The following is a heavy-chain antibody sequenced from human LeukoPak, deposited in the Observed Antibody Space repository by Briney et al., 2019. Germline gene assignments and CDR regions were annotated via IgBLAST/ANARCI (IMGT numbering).Heavy chain of an antibody. CDR1: GGTFSSYA. D-gene: IGHD4-11*01. CDR2: IIPIFGTA. CDR3: ARHHSNYYYYYMDV. J-gene: IGHJ6*03. V-gene: IGHV1-69*05. Sequence: ASVKVSCKASGGTFSSYAISWVRQAPGQGLEWMGGIIPIFGTANYAQKFQGRVTITTDESTSTAYMELSSLRSEDTAVYYCARHHSNYYYYYMDVWGKGTTATVSS.